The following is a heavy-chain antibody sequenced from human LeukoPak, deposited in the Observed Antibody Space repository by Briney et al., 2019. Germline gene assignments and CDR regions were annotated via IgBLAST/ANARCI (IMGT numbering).Heavy chain of an antibody. V-gene: IGHV4-34*01. CDR2: INHSGST. CDR3: ARGPSKADSSGFDY. J-gene: IGHJ4*02. Sequence: PSETLSLTCAVYGGSFSGYYWSWIRQPPGKGLEWIGEINHSGSTNYNPSLKSRVTISVDTSKNQFSLKLSSVTAADTAVYYCARGPSKADSSGFDYWGQGTLVTVSS. D-gene: IGHD3-22*01. CDR1: GGSFSGYY.